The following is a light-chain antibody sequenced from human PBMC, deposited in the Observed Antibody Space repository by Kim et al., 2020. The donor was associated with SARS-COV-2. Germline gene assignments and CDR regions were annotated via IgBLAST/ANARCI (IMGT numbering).Light chain of an antibody. V-gene: IGKV4-1*01. J-gene: IGKJ1*01. CDR1: QSVLYSSNNNNY. Sequence: DIVMTQAPDSLAVSLGERATINCKSSQSVLYSSNNNNYLAWYQQKPGQPPRLLIYWASTRESGVPDRFSGSGSGTDFTLTISSLQAEDVAVYYCQQYYSTPRTFGQGTKVDIK. CDR3: QQYYSTPRT. CDR2: WAS.